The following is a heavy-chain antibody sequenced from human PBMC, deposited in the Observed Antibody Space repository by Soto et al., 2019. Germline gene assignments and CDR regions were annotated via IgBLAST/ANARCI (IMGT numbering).Heavy chain of an antibody. CDR2: TYYRSKWYN. CDR1: GDSVSSNSAA. V-gene: IGHV6-1*01. CDR3: AREDWFIHGDRLIDY. D-gene: IGHD3-9*01. Sequence: SQTLSLTCVISGDSVSSNSAAWNWIRQSPSRGLEWLGRTYYRSKWYNDYAVSVKSRITINPDTSKNQFSLQLNSVTPEDTAVYYCAREDWFIHGDRLIDYWGQGTLVTVSS. J-gene: IGHJ4*02.